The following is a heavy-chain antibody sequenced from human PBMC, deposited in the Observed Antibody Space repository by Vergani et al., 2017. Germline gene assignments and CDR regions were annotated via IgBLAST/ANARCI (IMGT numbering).Heavy chain of an antibody. CDR2: TNYSGST. CDR3: ARRSRGDIVVVPAATDAFDI. Sequence: QLQLQESGPGLVKPSETLSLTCTVSGGSISSSSYYWGWIRQPPGKGLEWIGSTNYSGSTYYNPSLKSRVTISVDTSKNQFSLKLSSVTAADTAVYYCARRSRGDIVVVPAATDAFDIWGQGTMVTVSS. D-gene: IGHD2-2*01. CDR1: GGSISSSSYY. V-gene: IGHV4-39*01. J-gene: IGHJ3*02.